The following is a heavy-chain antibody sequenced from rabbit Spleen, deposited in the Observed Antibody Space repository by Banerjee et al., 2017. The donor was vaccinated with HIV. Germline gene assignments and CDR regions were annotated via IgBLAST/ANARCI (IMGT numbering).Heavy chain of an antibody. CDR3: ARGSATMTMVITGYYLSL. J-gene: IGHJ6*01. V-gene: IGHV1S45*01. CDR2: INAATGKP. CDR1: GVSFSDKDV. Sequence: QEQLEESGGGLVKPEGSLTLTCKASGVSFSDKDVMCWVRQAPGKGLEWIACINAATGKPVYATWAKGRFTISKTSSTTVTLQMTSLTAADTATYFCARGSATMTMVITGYYLSLWGPGTLVTVS. D-gene: IGHD2-1*01.